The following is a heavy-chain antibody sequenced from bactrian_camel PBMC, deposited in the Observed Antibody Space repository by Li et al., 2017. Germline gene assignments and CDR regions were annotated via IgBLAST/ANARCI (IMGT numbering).Heavy chain of an antibody. CDR1: GFTFSRYW. V-gene: IGHV3S6*01. D-gene: IGHD5*01. CDR3: VRDFGISVWVMSP. J-gene: IGHJ6*01. Sequence: HVQLVESGGDLVQPGGSLRLSCVVSGFTFSRYWMTWVRQAPGKGLEWVCSIADGDTYYADSVKGRFTVSHDSAKNTMYLQMNGLKPEDTAVYYCVRDFGISVWVMSPWGQGTQVTVS. CDR2: IADGDT.